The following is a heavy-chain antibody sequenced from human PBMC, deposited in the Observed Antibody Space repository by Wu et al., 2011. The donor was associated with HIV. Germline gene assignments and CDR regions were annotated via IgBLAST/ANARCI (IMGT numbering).Heavy chain of an antibody. D-gene: IGHD3-10*01. V-gene: IGHV1-18*01. J-gene: IGHJ5*02. CDR3: ARGGFYYGSGLTGFDP. Sequence: QVQLVQSEAEVKKPGASVKVSCKASGYTFTSYGITWVRQAPGQGLEWMGWISADNGDTNYAQNFQGRVTMTTDTSANTAYMELRSLKSDDTAVYYCARGGFYYGSGLTGFDPWGQGTLVTVSS. CDR2: ISADNGDT. CDR1: GYTFTSYG.